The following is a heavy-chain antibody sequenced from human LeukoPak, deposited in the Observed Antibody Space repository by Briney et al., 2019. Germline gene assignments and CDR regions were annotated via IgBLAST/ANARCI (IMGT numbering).Heavy chain of an antibody. CDR1: GFIFSNSW. Sequence: GGSLRLSCAASGFIFSNSWMSWVRQAPGKGLEWVANTNQYESEKYYADSVKGRFTISRDNTKNSLYLQMNSLRAEDTAVYYCARGSNWAFDLWGQGTMVTVSS. CDR3: ARGSNWAFDL. J-gene: IGHJ3*01. V-gene: IGHV3-7*01. CDR2: TNQYESEK. D-gene: IGHD2-8*01.